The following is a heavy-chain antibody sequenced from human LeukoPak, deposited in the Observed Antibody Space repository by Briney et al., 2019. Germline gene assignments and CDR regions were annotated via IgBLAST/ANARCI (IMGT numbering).Heavy chain of an antibody. CDR3: ARAGYYYDSSGYNHDY. J-gene: IGHJ4*02. V-gene: IGHV1-2*02. CDR1: GYTFTGYC. CDR2: INPNSGGT. Sequence: ASVKVSCKASGYTFTGYCMHWVRQAPGQGLEWMGWINPNSGGTNYAQKFQGRVTMTRDTSISTAYMELSRLRSDDTAVYYCARAGYYYDSSGYNHDYWGQGTLVTVSS. D-gene: IGHD3-22*01.